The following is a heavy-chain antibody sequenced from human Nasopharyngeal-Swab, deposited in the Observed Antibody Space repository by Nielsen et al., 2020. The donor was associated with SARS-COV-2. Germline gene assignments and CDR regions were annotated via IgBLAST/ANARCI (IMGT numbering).Heavy chain of an antibody. CDR3: ARDGDCSRTSCYGYYYGIDV. D-gene: IGHD2-2*01. Sequence: SVMVSCKASGGIFVSYAVSWVRQAPGQGLEWMGRIIFMVGVANNAQTFQGRVTITADKYTSTAYMELSSLRSEDTAVYYCARDGDCSRTSCYGYYYGIDVWGQGTTVTVSS. CDR1: GGIFVSYA. J-gene: IGHJ6*02. V-gene: IGHV1-69*04. CDR2: IIFMVGVA.